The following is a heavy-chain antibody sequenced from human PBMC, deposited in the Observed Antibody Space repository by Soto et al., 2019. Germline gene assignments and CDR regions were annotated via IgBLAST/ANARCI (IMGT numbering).Heavy chain of an antibody. Sequence: PGGSLRLSCAASGISFNNAWMNWVRQAPGKGLEWVGRIQNKADGGATDYAAPVKGRFTISRDDSKNTLYLQMNSLKTEDTAVYYCSTSFVGYYYGSDFWGQGTPVTVSS. CDR3: STSFVGYYYGSDF. V-gene: IGHV3-15*01. CDR1: GISFNNAW. J-gene: IGHJ4*02. CDR2: IQNKADGGAT. D-gene: IGHD5-18*01.